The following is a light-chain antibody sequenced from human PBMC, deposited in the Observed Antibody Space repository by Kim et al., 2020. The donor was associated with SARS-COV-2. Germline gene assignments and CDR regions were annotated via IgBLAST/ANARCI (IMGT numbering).Light chain of an antibody. Sequence: PGERATLSCRASQSVVTSYLAWHQKKPGQAPRVLIYGASRRATDIPDRFSGSGSGTDFTLTISRLEPEDSAVYYCHHYGSAPQTFGQGTKVDIK. CDR1: QSVVTSY. J-gene: IGKJ1*01. CDR3: HHYGSAPQT. V-gene: IGKV3-20*01. CDR2: GAS.